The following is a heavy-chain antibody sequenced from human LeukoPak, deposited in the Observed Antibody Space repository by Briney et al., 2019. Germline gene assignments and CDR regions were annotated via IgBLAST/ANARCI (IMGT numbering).Heavy chain of an antibody. CDR3: AKGAYSSSWYGWFDP. CDR2: ISWNSGSI. Sequence: GRSLRLSCAASGFTFDDYAMHWVRQAPRKGLERVSGISWNSGSIGYADSVKGRFTISRDNAKNSLYLQMNSLRAEDTALYYCAKGAYSSSWYGWFDPWGQGTLVTVSS. J-gene: IGHJ5*02. CDR1: GFTFDDYA. D-gene: IGHD6-13*01. V-gene: IGHV3-9*01.